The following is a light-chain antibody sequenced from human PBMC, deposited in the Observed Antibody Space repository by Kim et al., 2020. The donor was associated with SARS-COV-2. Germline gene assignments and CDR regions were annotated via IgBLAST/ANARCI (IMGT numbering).Light chain of an antibody. CDR3: SSYTSSSVV. Sequence: PGQSITISCTGTSSDVGVYNYVSWYQQHPCKAPKLMIYDVSNRPSGVSNRFSGSKSGNTASLTISGLQAEDEADYYCSSYTSSSVVFGGGTQLTVL. CDR1: SSDVGVYNY. V-gene: IGLV2-14*03. CDR2: DVS. J-gene: IGLJ2*01.